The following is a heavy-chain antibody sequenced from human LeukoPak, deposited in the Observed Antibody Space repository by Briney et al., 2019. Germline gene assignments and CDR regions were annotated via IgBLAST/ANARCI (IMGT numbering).Heavy chain of an antibody. CDR2: ISSSSTI. Sequence: GGSLRLSCAASGFTFSSYSMNWVRQAPGKGLEWVSYISSSSTIYYADSVKGRFTISRDNAKNSLYLQMNSLRAEDTAVYYCARGPYSSGSSADYWGQGTLVTVSS. V-gene: IGHV3-48*01. CDR3: ARGPYSSGSSADY. D-gene: IGHD6-19*01. CDR1: GFTFSSYS. J-gene: IGHJ4*02.